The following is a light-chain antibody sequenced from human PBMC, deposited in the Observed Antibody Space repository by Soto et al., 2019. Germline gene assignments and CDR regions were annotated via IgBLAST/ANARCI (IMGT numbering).Light chain of an antibody. V-gene: IGKV1-39*01. CDR3: QQSYSTQT. CDR1: QSISSY. J-gene: IGKJ1*01. Sequence: DIQMTQSPSSLSASVGDRVTITCRASQSISSYLNWYQQKPGKAPKLLIYAASSLQSGVPSRFSVSGSGTDFTLTISSLQPEDFATYYCQQSYSTQTFGQGTKVDIK. CDR2: AAS.